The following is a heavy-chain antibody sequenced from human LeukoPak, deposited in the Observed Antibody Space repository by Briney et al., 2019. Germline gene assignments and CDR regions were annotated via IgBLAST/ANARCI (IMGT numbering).Heavy chain of an antibody. D-gene: IGHD3-22*01. CDR1: GFTFSSYG. Sequence: PGGSLRLSCAASGFTFSSYGMHWVRQAPGKGLEWVASIRYDGSNKYYADSVKGRFTISRDNAKNSLYLQMNSLRAEDTAVYYCARALEEFTMIVVGPAFDYWGQGTLVTVSS. CDR3: ARALEEFTMIVVGPAFDY. CDR2: IRYDGSNK. J-gene: IGHJ4*02. V-gene: IGHV3-30*02.